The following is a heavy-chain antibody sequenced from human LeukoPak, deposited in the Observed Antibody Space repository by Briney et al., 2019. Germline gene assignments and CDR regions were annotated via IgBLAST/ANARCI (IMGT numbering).Heavy chain of an antibody. J-gene: IGHJ4*02. V-gene: IGHV3-21*06. CDR3: ARVAEAAAFDS. D-gene: IGHD6-13*01. Sequence: GGSLRLSCAASGFTFNNYNMNWVRQAPGKGLEWVSSISRNSRYIYYADSMRGRFTISRDNAKNSLYLQMNSLKPEDTAVYYCARVAEAAAFDSWGQGTLVTVSS. CDR2: ISRNSRYI. CDR1: GFTFNNYN.